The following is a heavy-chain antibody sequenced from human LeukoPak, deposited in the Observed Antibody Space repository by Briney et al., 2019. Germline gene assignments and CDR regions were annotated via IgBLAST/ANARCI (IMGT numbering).Heavy chain of an antibody. J-gene: IGHJ6*02. CDR1: GGSISSYY. CDR2: ISYSGST. CDR3: ASSGGVVHYYAMDV. Sequence: PSETLSLACTVSGGSISSYYWSWIRQPPGKGLEWIGYISYSGSTNYNPSLKSRVTMSVDTSKNQFSLKLSSVTAADTAVYYCASSGGVVHYYAMDVWGQGTTVTVSS. D-gene: IGHD2-2*01. V-gene: IGHV4-59*12.